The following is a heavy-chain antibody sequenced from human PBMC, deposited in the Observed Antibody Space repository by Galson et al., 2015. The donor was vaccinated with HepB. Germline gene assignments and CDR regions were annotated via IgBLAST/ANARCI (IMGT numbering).Heavy chain of an antibody. CDR1: GFTFSSYA. CDR3: ARDYPPNSSGWYEGYFDY. J-gene: IGHJ4*02. CDR2: ISYDGSNK. D-gene: IGHD6-19*01. V-gene: IGHV3-30-3*01. Sequence: SLRLSCAASGFTFSSYAMHWVRQAPGKGLEWVAVISYDGSNKYYADSVKGRFTISRDNSKNTLYLQMNSLRAEDTAVYYCARDYPPNSSGWYEGYFDYWGQGTLVTVSS.